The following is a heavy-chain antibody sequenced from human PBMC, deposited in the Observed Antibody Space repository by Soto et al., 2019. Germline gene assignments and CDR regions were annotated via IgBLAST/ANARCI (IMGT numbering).Heavy chain of an antibody. V-gene: IGHV3-7*01. D-gene: IGHD6-6*01. CDR2: IKQDGSEK. CDR1: VFTFSSYW. J-gene: IGHJ6*01. CDR3: ARASDPSSSLNRYGLDV. Sequence: VGSLRLSCAASVFTFSSYWLSCVRHPPGKGLEWVANIKQDGSEKYYADSVTGRFTTSRDNATSSLFLQLNSLRAEDTAVYFCARASDPSSSLNRYGLDVWGQGSTCNVS.